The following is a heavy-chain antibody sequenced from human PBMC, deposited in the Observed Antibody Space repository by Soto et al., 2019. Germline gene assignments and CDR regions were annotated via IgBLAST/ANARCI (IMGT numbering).Heavy chain of an antibody. V-gene: IGHV4-31*03. D-gene: IGHD3-3*01. J-gene: IGHJ6*02. CDR3: ARGYRSGSYPDFYYHGVDV. CDR1: GGSINSGGDY. Sequence: QVQLRESGPGLVKPSQTLSLTCTVSGGSINSGGDYWSWIRQLPGKGLEWVGYIYYSGSTYYNPSLKSRVSKSVDTSKNQFSLRLRSVTAADTAVYYCARGYRSGSYPDFYYHGVDVWGQGTTVTVSS. CDR2: IYYSGST.